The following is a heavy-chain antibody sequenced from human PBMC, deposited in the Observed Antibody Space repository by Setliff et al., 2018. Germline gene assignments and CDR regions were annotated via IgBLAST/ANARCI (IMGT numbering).Heavy chain of an antibody. CDR1: GYTFTGYY. J-gene: IGHJ3*02. V-gene: IGHV1-2*02. CDR3: ARDVFPYHYEGAFDI. Sequence: GASVKVSCKASGYTFTGYYMHWVRQAPGQGLEWMGWINPNSGGTNYAQKFQGRVTMTRDTSISTAYMELNRLRSDDTAVYYCARDVFPYHYEGAFDIWGQGTMVTVS. CDR2: INPNSGGT. D-gene: IGHD3-22*01.